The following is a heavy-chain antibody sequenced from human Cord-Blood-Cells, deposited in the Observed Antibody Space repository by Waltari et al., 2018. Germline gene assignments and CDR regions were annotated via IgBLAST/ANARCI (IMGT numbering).Heavy chain of an antibody. V-gene: IGHV3-33*01. CDR2: IWYDGSNK. CDR1: GFTFSSYG. CDR3: ARDLWGSDAFDI. J-gene: IGHJ3*02. D-gene: IGHD7-27*01. Sequence: QVQLVESGGGVVQPGRSLRLSCAASGFTFSSYGMHWVRQAPGKGLEWVAVIWYDGSNKYYEDSVKGRFTISRYNSKNTLYLQMNSLRAEDTAVYYCARDLWGSDAFDIWGQGTMVTVSS.